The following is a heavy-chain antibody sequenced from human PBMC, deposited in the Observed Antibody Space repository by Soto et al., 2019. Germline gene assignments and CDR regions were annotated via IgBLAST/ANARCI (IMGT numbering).Heavy chain of an antibody. V-gene: IGHV1-69*02. CDR3: VRVGGSDTFDY. CDR1: GGTFSSYT. Sequence: QVQLVQSGAEVKKPGSSVKVSCKASGGTFSSYTISWVRQAPGQGLEWMGRIIPILGIANYAQKFQGRVTITAEKSTSTAYMELSSLRSEDTAVYYCVRVGGSDTFDYWGQGTLVTVSS. CDR2: IIPILGIA. D-gene: IGHD1-26*01. J-gene: IGHJ4*02.